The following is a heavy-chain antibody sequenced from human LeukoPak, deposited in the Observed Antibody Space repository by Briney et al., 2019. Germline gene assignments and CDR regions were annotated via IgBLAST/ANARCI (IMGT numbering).Heavy chain of an antibody. CDR3: ARGFRGAVAYYYGSGRYPLDAFDI. J-gene: IGHJ3*02. Sequence: PGGSLRLSCAASGFTFSSYSMNWVRQAPGKGLEWVSSISSSSSYIYYADSVKGRFTISRDNAKNSLYLQMNSLRAEDTAVYYCARGFRGAVAYYYGSGRYPLDAFDIWGQGTMVTVSS. CDR2: ISSSSSYI. CDR1: GFTFSSYS. V-gene: IGHV3-21*01. D-gene: IGHD3-10*01.